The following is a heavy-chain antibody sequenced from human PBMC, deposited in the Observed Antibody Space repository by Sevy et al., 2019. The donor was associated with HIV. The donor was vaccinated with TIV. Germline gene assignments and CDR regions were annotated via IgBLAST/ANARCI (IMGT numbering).Heavy chain of an antibody. D-gene: IGHD1-1*01. CDR1: GFTFSDYC. Sequence: GGSLRLSCAASGFTFSDYCVNWVRQAPGKGLEWVSSISDSSFYIYYADSVKGRLTISRDNAKNSLYLQMNSLRAEDTAVYYCARATGTEALDAFDIWGQGTMVTVSS. J-gene: IGHJ3*02. V-gene: IGHV3-21*01. CDR3: ARATGTEALDAFDI. CDR2: ISDSSFYI.